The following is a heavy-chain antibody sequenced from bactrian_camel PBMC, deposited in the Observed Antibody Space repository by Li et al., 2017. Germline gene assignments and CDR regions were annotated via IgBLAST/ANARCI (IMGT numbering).Heavy chain of an antibody. CDR3: VTPALDF. CDR2: MSTNGFT. CDR1: GAKFDDYA. V-gene: IGHV3S53*01. Sequence: QLVESGGALVQPGGSLRLSCTTPGAKFDDYAMGWFRQIPGKEREWVSSMSTNGFTNYVNSVKGRFTISRDNAKNILYLQMNSLKSEDTARHYCVTPALDFWGQGTQVTVS. D-gene: IGHD1*01. J-gene: IGHJ4*01.